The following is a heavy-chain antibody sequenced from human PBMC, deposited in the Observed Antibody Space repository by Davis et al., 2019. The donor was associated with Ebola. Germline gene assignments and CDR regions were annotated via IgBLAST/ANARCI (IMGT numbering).Heavy chain of an antibody. Sequence: PGGSLRLSCAASGFTFDDYAMHWVRQAPGKGLEWVSGISWNSGSIGYADSVKGRFTISRDNAKNSLYLQMNSLGAEDTALYYCANLAVGDYWGQGTLVTVSS. CDR3: ANLAVGDY. CDR2: ISWNSGSI. CDR1: GFTFDDYA. D-gene: IGHD6-19*01. V-gene: IGHV3-9*01. J-gene: IGHJ4*02.